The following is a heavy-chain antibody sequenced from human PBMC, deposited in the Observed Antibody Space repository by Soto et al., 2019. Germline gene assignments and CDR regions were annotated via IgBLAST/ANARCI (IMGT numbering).Heavy chain of an antibody. J-gene: IGHJ5*02. CDR2: IYHSGST. CDR1: GYSISSGYY. CDR3: ARDYSSSWYTRGWFDP. Sequence: SETLSLTCAVSGYSISSGYYWGWIRQPPGKGLEWIGSIYHSGSTYYNPSLKSRVTISVDTSKNQFSLKLSSVTAADTAVHYCARDYSSSWYTRGWFDPWGQGTLVTVSS. D-gene: IGHD6-13*01. V-gene: IGHV4-38-2*02.